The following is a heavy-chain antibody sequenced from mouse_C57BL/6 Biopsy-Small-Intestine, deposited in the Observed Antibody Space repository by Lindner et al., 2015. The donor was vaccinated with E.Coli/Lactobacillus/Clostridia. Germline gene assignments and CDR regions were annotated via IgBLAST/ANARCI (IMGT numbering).Heavy chain of an antibody. CDR1: GYTFTSYW. V-gene: IGHV1-7*01. D-gene: IGHD3-1*01. CDR3: ARMKGYGGFYTMDY. CDR2: INPSSGYT. J-gene: IGHJ4*01. Sequence: VQLQESGAELAKPGASVKMSCEASGYTFTSYWMHWVKQRPGQGLEWIGYINPSSGYTEYNQNFKDKATLTADKSSSTVYMQLSSLTSEDSAVYYCARMKGYGGFYTMDYWGQGTSVTVSS.